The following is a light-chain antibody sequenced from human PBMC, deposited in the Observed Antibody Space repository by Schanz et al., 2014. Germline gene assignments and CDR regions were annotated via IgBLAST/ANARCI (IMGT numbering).Light chain of an antibody. CDR2: DVS. CDR1: SSDVGGYNY. Sequence: QSALTQPASVSGSPGQSITISCTGTSSDVGGYNYVSWYQQHPGKAPKLMIYDVSNWPSGVSNRFSGSKSGNTASLTISGLQAEDEADYYCSSYTTNSAPGVVFGGGTKLTVL. CDR3: SSYTTNSAPGVV. V-gene: IGLV2-14*03. J-gene: IGLJ2*01.